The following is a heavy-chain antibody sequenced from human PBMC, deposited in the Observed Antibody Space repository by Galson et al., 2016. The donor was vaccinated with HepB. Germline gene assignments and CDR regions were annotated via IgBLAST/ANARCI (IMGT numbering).Heavy chain of an antibody. CDR1: GFTFSDYY. Sequence: SLRLSCAASGFTFSDYYMSWIRQGPGKGLEWVSYISSSGSTIYYADSVKGRFTITRDNAKNSLYLQMNSLRAEDTAVYCCAREFCSGGYCFFLNDYWGQGTLVTVSS. V-gene: IGHV3-11*01. D-gene: IGHD2-15*01. CDR3: AREFCSGGYCFFLNDY. CDR2: ISSSGSTI. J-gene: IGHJ4*02.